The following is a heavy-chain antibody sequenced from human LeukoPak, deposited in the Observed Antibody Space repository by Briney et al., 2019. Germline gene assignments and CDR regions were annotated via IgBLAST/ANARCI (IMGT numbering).Heavy chain of an antibody. CDR3: AKESDSGYHSEGPKN. D-gene: IGHD5-12*01. CDR2: VRNDGSNE. CDR1: GFVLSDYG. Sequence: GGSLRLSCAASGFVLSDYGMHWVRQAPGKGLKWVAFVRNDGSNEYYVGSVKGRFTISRDKSKNTLYLQMNSLRAEDTAVYSCAKESDSGYHSEGPKNWGLGTLVTVSS. V-gene: IGHV3-30*02. J-gene: IGHJ4*02.